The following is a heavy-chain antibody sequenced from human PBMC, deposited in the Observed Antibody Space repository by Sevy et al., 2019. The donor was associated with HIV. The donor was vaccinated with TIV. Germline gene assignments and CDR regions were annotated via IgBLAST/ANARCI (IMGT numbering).Heavy chain of an antibody. CDR3: ARFPPQRAFDI. CDR1: GFAFSDYA. V-gene: IGHV3-30-3*01. CDR2: VSYDGSNT. J-gene: IGHJ3*02. Sequence: GGSLRLSCEAFGFAFSDYAMHWVRQVPGKGLEWLAVVSYDGSNTSYADSVKGRFTVSRDNSKNTLYLQMSSLRRDDTAVFYCARFPPQRAFDIWGQGTTVTVSS.